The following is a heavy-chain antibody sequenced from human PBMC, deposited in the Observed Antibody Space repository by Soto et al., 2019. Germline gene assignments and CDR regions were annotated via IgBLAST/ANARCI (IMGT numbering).Heavy chain of an antibody. V-gene: IGHV3-30*18. D-gene: IGHD6-13*01. Sequence: GGSRRLSCAASGFTFSSYGMHWVRQAPGKGLEWVAVISYDGSNKYYADSVKGRFTISRDNSKNTLYLQMNSLRAEDTAVYYCAKDNSSSWYYFDYWGQGTLVTVSS. CDR1: GFTFSSYG. J-gene: IGHJ4*02. CDR3: AKDNSSSWYYFDY. CDR2: ISYDGSNK.